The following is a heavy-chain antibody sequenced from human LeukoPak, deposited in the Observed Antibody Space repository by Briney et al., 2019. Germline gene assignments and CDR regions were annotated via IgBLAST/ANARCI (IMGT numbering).Heavy chain of an antibody. Sequence: ASVKGSCKASGYTFTAYYMHWVRQAPGQGLEWMGWINPNSGDTNYAQKFQGRVTMTRDTSISTAYMELSRLRSDDTAVYYCATLEFSKDYWGQGTLVTVSS. V-gene: IGHV1-2*02. CDR2: INPNSGDT. CDR3: ATLEFSKDY. J-gene: IGHJ4*02. D-gene: IGHD3-10*01. CDR1: GYTFTAYY.